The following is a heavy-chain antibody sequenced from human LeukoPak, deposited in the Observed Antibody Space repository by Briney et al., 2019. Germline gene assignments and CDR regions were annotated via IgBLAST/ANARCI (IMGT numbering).Heavy chain of an antibody. Sequence: TGGSLRLSCAASGFTFSSYEMNWVRKAPGKGLEWVSYISSSGSTIYYADSVKGRFIISRDNAKNSLYLQMNSLRAEDTAVYYCAKGYYEIHDAFDIWGQGTMVTVSS. CDR3: AKGYYEIHDAFDI. D-gene: IGHD3-9*01. CDR1: GFTFSSYE. J-gene: IGHJ3*02. CDR2: ISSSGSTI. V-gene: IGHV3-48*03.